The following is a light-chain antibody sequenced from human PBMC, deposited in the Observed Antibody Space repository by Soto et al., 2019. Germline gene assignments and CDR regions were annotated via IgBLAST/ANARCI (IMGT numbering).Light chain of an antibody. J-gene: IGKJ5*01. CDR2: DAS. CDR3: QQRRSRPPTIT. Sequence: EIVLTQSPDTLSLSPGERATLSCRASQSVSTYLAWYQQRPGQAPRLLIYDASYRATDIPPRFSGSGSGTDFTLTISSLEPEDFAVYYCQQRRSRPPTITFGQGTRLESK. CDR1: QSVSTY. V-gene: IGKV3-11*01.